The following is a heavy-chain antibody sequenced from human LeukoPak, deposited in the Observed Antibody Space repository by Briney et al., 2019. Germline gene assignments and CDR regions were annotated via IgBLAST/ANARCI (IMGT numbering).Heavy chain of an antibody. D-gene: IGHD1-26*01. CDR2: IKSKTDGGTT. J-gene: IGHJ6*02. Sequence: GGSLRLSCAASGFTFSNAWMSWVRQAPGKGLEWVGRIKSKTDGGTTDYAAPVKGRFTISRDDSKNTLYLQMNSLKTEDTAVYYCTTSVVGATDYYYYYGTDVWGQGTTVTVSS. V-gene: IGHV3-15*01. CDR3: TTSVVGATDYYYYYGTDV. CDR1: GFTFSNAW.